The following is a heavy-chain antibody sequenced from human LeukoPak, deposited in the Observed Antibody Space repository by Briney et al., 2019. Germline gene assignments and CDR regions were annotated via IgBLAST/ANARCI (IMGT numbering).Heavy chain of an antibody. Sequence: GGSLRLSCVASGYTFSSYSINWVRQAPGKGLEWVSSISVRSNYIYYADSVRGRFSISRDDARDSLYLQMNSLRAEDTAVYYCVRLRRNSDTSGFYYYYDFWGQGTLVTVSS. CDR2: ISVRSNYI. D-gene: IGHD3-22*01. V-gene: IGHV3-21*01. J-gene: IGHJ4*02. CDR3: VRLRRNSDTSGFYYYYDF. CDR1: GYTFSSYS.